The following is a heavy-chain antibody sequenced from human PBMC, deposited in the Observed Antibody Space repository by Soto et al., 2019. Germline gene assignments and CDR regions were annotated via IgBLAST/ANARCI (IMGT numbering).Heavy chain of an antibody. D-gene: IGHD6-13*01. CDR3: ARDRYSSFDY. CDR1: GYTFTGYY. V-gene: IGHV1-2*04. Sequence: ASVKVSCKASGYTFTGYYIHWVRQAPGQGLEWMGRINPNSGGTNYAQKFQGWVTMTRDTSISTAYMELSRLRSDDTAVYYCARDRYSSFDYWGQGTLVTVSS. CDR2: INPNSGGT. J-gene: IGHJ4*02.